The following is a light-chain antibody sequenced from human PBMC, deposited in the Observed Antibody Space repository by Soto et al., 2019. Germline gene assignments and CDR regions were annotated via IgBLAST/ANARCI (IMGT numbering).Light chain of an antibody. Sequence: EIVLTQSPATLSLSPGERATLSCRASQSVSSYLAWYQQKPGQAPRLLIYDASNRATGIPARFSGSGSGTDFTLTISSLEPEDFAVYYCQQRSNWWYPFGQGTKLEIK. CDR2: DAS. CDR3: QQRSNWWYP. J-gene: IGKJ2*01. CDR1: QSVSSY. V-gene: IGKV3-11*01.